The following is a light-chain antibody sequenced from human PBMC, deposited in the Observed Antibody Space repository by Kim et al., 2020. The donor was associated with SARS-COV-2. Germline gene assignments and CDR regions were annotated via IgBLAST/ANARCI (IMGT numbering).Light chain of an antibody. Sequence: QSVLTQPPSVSGTPGQEITISCSGTRSNIAGNPVNWYQHLPGTAPKLLISSNSRRPAGVPDRFSGSKSGISASLAIRGLQSEDEADYYCAAWDDSLDGWVFGGGTQLTVL. CDR3: AAWDDSLDGWV. J-gene: IGLJ3*02. CDR1: RSNIAGNP. CDR2: SNS. V-gene: IGLV1-44*01.